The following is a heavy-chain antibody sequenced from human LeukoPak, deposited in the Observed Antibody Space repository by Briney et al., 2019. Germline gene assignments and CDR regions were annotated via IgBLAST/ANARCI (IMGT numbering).Heavy chain of an antibody. CDR3: AKTTARPGNYYYYMDV. D-gene: IGHD6-6*01. V-gene: IGHV3-23*01. J-gene: IGHJ6*03. CDR2: ISGSGGST. CDR1: GFTFSSYA. Sequence: PGGSLRLSCAASGFTFSSYAMSWVRQAPGKGLEWVSAISGSGGSTYYADSVKGRFTISRDNSKNTLYLQMNSLRAEDTAVYYCAKTTARPGNYYYYMDVWGKGTTVTVSS.